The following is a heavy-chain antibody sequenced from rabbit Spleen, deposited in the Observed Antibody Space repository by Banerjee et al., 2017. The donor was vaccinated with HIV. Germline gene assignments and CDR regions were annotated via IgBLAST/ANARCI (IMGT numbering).Heavy chain of an antibody. CDR3: ARVSETSGWGEDL. J-gene: IGHJ4*01. V-gene: IGHV1S45*01. D-gene: IGHD4-1*01. CDR2: INAATGKP. CDR1: GFSFGDRDV. Sequence: QEQLVESGGGLVQPTGSLTLTCKASGFSFGDRDVMCWVRQAPGKGLEWIACINAATGKPVYATWAKGRFTISKTSSTTVTLEMTSLTVADTATYFCARVSETSGWGEDLWGPGTLVTVS.